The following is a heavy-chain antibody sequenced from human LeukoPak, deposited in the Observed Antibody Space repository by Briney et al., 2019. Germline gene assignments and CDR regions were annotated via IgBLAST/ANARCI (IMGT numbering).Heavy chain of an antibody. Sequence: GGSLRLSCAASGFTFSSYEMNWVRQAPGKGLEWVSYISSSGSTIYYADSVKGRFTISRDNAKNSLYLQMNSLRAEDMAVYYCARADGDYGDYVDAFDIWGQGTMVTVSS. CDR1: GFTFSSYE. V-gene: IGHV3-48*03. CDR3: ARADGDYGDYVDAFDI. CDR2: ISSSGSTI. J-gene: IGHJ3*02. D-gene: IGHD4-17*01.